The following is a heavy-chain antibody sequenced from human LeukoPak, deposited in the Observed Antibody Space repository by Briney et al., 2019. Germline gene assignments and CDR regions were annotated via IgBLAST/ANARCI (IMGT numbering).Heavy chain of an antibody. CDR3: AKGTTDYGSGYGMDV. Sequence: GGSLRLSCAVSGFTFRNYAMNWVRQAPGKGLEWVSAVGAGGGSTYYADSVKGRITISRDNSNNTLSLEMNSLTADDTAVYYCAKGTTDYGSGYGMDVWGKGTTVTVSS. V-gene: IGHV3-23*01. CDR1: GFTFRNYA. CDR2: VGAGGGST. J-gene: IGHJ6*04. D-gene: IGHD3-10*01.